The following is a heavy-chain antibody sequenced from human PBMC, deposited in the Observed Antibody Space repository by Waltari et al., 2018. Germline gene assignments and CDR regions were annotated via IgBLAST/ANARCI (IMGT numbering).Heavy chain of an antibody. CDR2: TYFRSKWSD. D-gene: IGHD2-15*01. Sequence: QVQLQQSGPGLVKPSQTLSLTCAIPGDSVSSYRSAWNWIRQSPSRGFEWLGRTYFRSKWSDDYAVSVRGRLTINPDTSKNQFSLQLNSVTPEDTAVYYCARGVVANTYYFDYWGQGTLVTVSS. CDR1: GDSVSSYRSA. J-gene: IGHJ4*02. CDR3: ARGVVANTYYFDY. V-gene: IGHV6-1*01.